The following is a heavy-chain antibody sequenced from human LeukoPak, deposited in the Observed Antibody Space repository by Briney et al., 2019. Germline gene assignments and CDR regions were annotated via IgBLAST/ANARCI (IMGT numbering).Heavy chain of an antibody. J-gene: IGHJ5*02. CDR3: AKDKRGSSGWYDH. CDR2: ISYDGRNK. V-gene: IGHV3-30*18. CDR1: GFSFSNFD. D-gene: IGHD6-19*01. Sequence: GGSVRLSCAASGFSFSNFDMHWVRQAPGKGLEWVAVISYDGRNKYFADSVKGRLTISRDNSKNTVYLEMNSLRDEDTAVYYCAKDKRGSSGWYDHWGQGTLVIVSS.